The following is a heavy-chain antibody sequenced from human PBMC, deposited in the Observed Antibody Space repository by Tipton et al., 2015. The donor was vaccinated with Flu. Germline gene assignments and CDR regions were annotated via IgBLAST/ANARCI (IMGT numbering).Heavy chain of an antibody. Sequence: SLRLSCVVSGFNFGDHDMHWVRQVSGGGLEWVSLTSRDGHTTYYADSVTGRFTISRGNAKNSLSLHMKSLRREDTALYYRTRDITPDGYESPFDYWGQGAQFTVSS. CDR2: TSRDGHTT. D-gene: IGHD5-18*01. J-gene: IGHJ4*02. CDR1: GFNFGDHD. CDR3: TRDITPDGYESPFDY. V-gene: IGHV3-43*02.